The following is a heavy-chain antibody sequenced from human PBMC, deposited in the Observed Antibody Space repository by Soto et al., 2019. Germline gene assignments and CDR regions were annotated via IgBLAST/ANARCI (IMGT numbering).Heavy chain of an antibody. CDR2: IIPIFGTA. Sequence: GASVKVSCKASGGTFSSYAISWVRQAPGQGLEWMGGIIPIFGTANYAQKFQGRVTITADKSTSTAYMELSSLRSEDTAVYYCARDVGKFRYYFDYWGQGTLVTVSS. CDR1: GGTFSSYA. J-gene: IGHJ4*02. V-gene: IGHV1-69*06. D-gene: IGHD2-15*01. CDR3: ARDVGKFRYYFDY.